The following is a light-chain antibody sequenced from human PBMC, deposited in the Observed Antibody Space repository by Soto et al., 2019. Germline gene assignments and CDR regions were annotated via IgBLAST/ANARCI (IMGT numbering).Light chain of an antibody. CDR1: NIGSKS. J-gene: IGLJ2*01. CDR2: DDS. CDR3: QVWDSSGDHVL. V-gene: IGLV3-21*02. Sequence: SYELTQPPSVSVAPGQTARITCGGNNIGSKSVHWYQQKPGQAPVLVVYDDSDRPSGIPERFSGSNSGNTATLTISRVEAGDEADYYCQVWDSSGDHVLFGGGTKLTVL.